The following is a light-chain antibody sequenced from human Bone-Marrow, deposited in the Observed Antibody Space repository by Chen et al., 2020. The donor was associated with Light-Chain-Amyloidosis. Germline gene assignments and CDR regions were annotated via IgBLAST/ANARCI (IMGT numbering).Light chain of an antibody. CDR1: DLPTKY. V-gene: IGLV3-25*03. J-gene: IGLJ2*01. CDR3: QSADSSGTYEVI. CDR2: RDT. Sequence: SYALTQPPSVSVSPGQTARITCSGDDLPTKYAYWYQQKPGKAPVLVIHRDTERPSGISEPFSGSSSGTTATLTISGVQAEDEADYHCQSADSSGTYEVIFGGGTKLTVL.